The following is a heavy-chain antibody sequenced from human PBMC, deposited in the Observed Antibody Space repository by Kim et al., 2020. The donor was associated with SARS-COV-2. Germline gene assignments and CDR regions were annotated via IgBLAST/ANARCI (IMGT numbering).Heavy chain of an antibody. CDR1: GFTFSSYS. V-gene: IGHV3-21*01. CDR3: ARDLHVGYCSSTSCPPSNYFDY. Sequence: GGSLRLSCAASGFTFSSYSMNWVRQAPGKGLEWVSSISSSSSYIYYADSVKGRFTISRDNAKNSLYLQMNSLRAEDTAVYYCARDLHVGYCSSTSCPPSNYFDYWGQGTLVTVSS. J-gene: IGHJ4*02. CDR2: ISSSSSYI. D-gene: IGHD2-2*01.